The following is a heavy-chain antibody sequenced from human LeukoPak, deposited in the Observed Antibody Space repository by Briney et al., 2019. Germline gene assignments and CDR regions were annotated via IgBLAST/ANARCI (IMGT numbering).Heavy chain of an antibody. Sequence: GGSRRLSCAASGFTFSDYYMSWIRQAPGKGLEWVSYISSSGSTIYYADSVKGRFTISRDNAKNSLYLQMNSLRAEDTAVYYCATSRCPNYYDSSGYYYDTGAFDIWGQGTMVTVSS. V-gene: IGHV3-11*01. CDR3: ATSRCPNYYDSSGYYYDTGAFDI. J-gene: IGHJ3*02. CDR2: ISSSGSTI. D-gene: IGHD3-22*01. CDR1: GFTFSDYY.